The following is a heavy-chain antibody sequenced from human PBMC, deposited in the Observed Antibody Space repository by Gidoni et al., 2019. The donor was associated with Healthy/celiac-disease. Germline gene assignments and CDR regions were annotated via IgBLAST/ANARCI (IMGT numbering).Heavy chain of an antibody. J-gene: IGHJ4*02. CDR1: GYSISSGYY. CDR3: ARDAYDYVWGSYRYPLLY. CDR2: IYHSGST. Sequence: QVQLQESGPGLVKPSETLSLTCTVSGYSISSGYYWGWIRQPPGKGLESIGSIYHSGSTYYNPSLKSRVTISVDTSKNQFSLKLSSVTAADTAVYYCARDAYDYVWGSYRYPLLYWGQGTLVTVSS. D-gene: IGHD3-16*02. V-gene: IGHV4-38-2*02.